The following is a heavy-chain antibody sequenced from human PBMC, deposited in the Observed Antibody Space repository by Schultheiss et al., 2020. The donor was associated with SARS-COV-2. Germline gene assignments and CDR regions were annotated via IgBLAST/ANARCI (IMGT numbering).Heavy chain of an antibody. J-gene: IGHJ6*02. D-gene: IGHD5-24*01. Sequence: GGSLRLSCAASEFTFSSYGMHWVRQAPGKGLEWVAVISYDGSNKYYADSVKGRFTISRDNAKNSLYLQMKSLRVDDTAVYYCARARDRGFYYYGMDIWGQGTTVTVSS. CDR2: ISYDGSNK. CDR3: ARARDRGFYYYGMDI. V-gene: IGHV3-30*12. CDR1: EFTFSSYG.